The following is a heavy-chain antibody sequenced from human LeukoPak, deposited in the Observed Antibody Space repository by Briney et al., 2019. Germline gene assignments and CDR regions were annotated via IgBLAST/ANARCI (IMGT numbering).Heavy chain of an antibody. Sequence: EASVKVSCKASGGTFSSYAISWVRQAPGQGLEWMGGIIPIFGTANYAQKFQGRVTITADESTSTAYMELSSLRSEDTAVYYCAKFGRYDSSGSNYYYYGMDVWGQGTTVTVSS. V-gene: IGHV1-69*13. D-gene: IGHD3-22*01. CDR2: IIPIFGTA. CDR1: GGTFSSYA. CDR3: AKFGRYDSSGSNYYYYGMDV. J-gene: IGHJ6*02.